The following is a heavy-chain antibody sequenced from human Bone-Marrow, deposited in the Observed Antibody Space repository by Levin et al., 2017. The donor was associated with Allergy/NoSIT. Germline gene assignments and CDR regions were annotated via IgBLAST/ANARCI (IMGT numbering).Heavy chain of an antibody. D-gene: IGHD1-14*01. CDR3: ARNFPSAEGFEY. Sequence: SETLSLICTVSGDSIRNNYWSWVRQPAGKPLEWIGRIYSSGRTNYNTSLQSRLTMSLDTSKNEISLTLASVTAADTAVYFCARNFPSAEGFEYWGQGILVTVSS. CDR1: GDSIRNNY. V-gene: IGHV4-4*07. CDR2: IYSSGRT. J-gene: IGHJ4*02.